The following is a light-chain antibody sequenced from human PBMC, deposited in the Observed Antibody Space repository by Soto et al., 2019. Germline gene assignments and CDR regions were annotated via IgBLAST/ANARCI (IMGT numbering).Light chain of an antibody. CDR1: SSDVGGYNY. J-gene: IGLJ1*01. Sequence: QSALTQPASVSGSPGQSITISCTGTSSDVGGYNYVSWYQQHPGKAPKLMIYDVSNRHSGVSNRFSGSKSGNTASLTISGLQAEDEADYYCSSYTSSSTEVVGTGTKLTVL. CDR2: DVS. CDR3: SSYTSSSTEV. V-gene: IGLV2-14*01.